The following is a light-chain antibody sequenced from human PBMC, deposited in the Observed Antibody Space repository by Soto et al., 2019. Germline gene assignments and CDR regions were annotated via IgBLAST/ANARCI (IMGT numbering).Light chain of an antibody. V-gene: IGKV3-20*01. CDR3: QQYGASPFT. Sequence: VVLTQSPATLSLSPGERATLSCRASRHVYINALGWYQQKPGRTPTLLIYGASTRATDVPDRFSATGSGTDFSPTTSRVEPEVSAVYSCQQYGASPFTSGPGPEWKS. CDR2: GAS. CDR1: RHVYINA. J-gene: IGKJ3*01.